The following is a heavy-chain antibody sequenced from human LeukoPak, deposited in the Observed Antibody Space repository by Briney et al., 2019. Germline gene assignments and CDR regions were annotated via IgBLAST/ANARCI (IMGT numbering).Heavy chain of an antibody. CDR1: GDTLSTYY. V-gene: IGHV4-59*12. Sequence: SETLSLTCSLSGDTLSTYYWNCIRQTPGRGLEWIGHISLGNTEYNPSLKSRVTISVDTSKNEFYLRLTSVTAADTALYFCARDKRHSYGKYFDPWSQGTLVSVSS. CDR3: ARDKRHSYGKYFDP. CDR2: ISLGNT. D-gene: IGHD5-18*01. J-gene: IGHJ4*02.